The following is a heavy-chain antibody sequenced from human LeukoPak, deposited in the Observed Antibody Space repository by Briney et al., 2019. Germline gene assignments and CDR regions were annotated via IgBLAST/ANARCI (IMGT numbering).Heavy chain of an antibody. D-gene: IGHD6-13*01. CDR1: GGSISSGGYS. CDR3: ARVYYSSSYDYWYFDL. CDR2: IYNSGST. V-gene: IGHV4-30-4*07. J-gene: IGHJ2*01. Sequence: SETLSLTCAVSGGSISSGGYSWNWIRQPPGKGLEWIGYIYNSGSTSYNPSLKSRVTISVDTSKNQFSLKLSSVTAADTAVYYCARVYYSSSYDYWYFDLWGRGTLVTVSS.